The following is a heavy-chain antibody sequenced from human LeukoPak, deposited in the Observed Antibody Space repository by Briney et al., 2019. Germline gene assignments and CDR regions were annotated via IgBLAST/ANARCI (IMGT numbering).Heavy chain of an antibody. J-gene: IGHJ4*02. D-gene: IGHD6-13*01. Sequence: ASVKVSCKASGYTFTSYDINWVRQATGQGLEWMGWMSPNSGNTGYAQKFQGRVTITRNTSINTAYMELSSLRSEDTAVYYCARGRHSSSWSDYWGQGTLVTVSS. CDR2: MSPNSGNT. V-gene: IGHV1-8*03. CDR1: GYTFTSYD. CDR3: ARGRHSSSWSDY.